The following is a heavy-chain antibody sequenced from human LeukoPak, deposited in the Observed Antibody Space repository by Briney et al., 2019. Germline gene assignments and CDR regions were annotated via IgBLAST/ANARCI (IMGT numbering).Heavy chain of an antibody. CDR1: GFTFTNYD. J-gene: IGHJ5*02. D-gene: IGHD3-10*01. CDR3: VRDGEGVAISVNYWFDP. V-gene: IGHV1-8*01. CDR2: MNPIKGNT. Sequence: ASVKVSCKASGFTFTNYDINWVRQATGQGLEWMGWMNPIKGNTGYAQKFQGRVTMTRDTSISTAYMELRSLTSEDTAVYYCVRDGEGVAISVNYWFDPWGQGTLVTVSS.